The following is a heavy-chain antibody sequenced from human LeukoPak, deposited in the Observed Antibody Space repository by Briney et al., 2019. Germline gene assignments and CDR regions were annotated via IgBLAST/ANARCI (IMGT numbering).Heavy chain of an antibody. Sequence: GSLRLSCAASGFTFSDYYMSWIRQAPGKGLEWVSSISYRSSDIEYADSVKGRFTISRDNAKQLLYLQMSSLRAEDTAVYYCARVYSSSWYSGYLYMDVWGKGTTVTVSS. D-gene: IGHD6-13*01. CDR2: ISYRSSDI. J-gene: IGHJ6*03. V-gene: IGHV3-11*05. CDR1: GFTFSDYY. CDR3: ARVYSSSWYSGYLYMDV.